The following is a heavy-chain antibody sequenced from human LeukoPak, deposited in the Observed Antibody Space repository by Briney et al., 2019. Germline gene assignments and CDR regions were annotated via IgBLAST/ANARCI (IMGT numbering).Heavy chain of an antibody. CDR1: GGTFSSYA. J-gene: IGHJ4*02. CDR2: IIPIFGTA. Sequence: GSSVKVSCKASGGTFSSYAISWVRQAPGQGLEWMGRIIPIFGTANYAQKFHGRVTITTDESTSTDYMELSSLRSEDTAVYYCARASDILTGYYMDYWGQGTLVTVSS. V-gene: IGHV1-69*05. CDR3: ARASDILTGYYMDY. D-gene: IGHD3-9*01.